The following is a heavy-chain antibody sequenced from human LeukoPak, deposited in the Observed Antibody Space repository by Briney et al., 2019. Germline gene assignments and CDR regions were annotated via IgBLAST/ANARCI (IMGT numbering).Heavy chain of an antibody. CDR2: IYTTGST. V-gene: IGHV4-4*07. D-gene: IGHD5-12*01. J-gene: IGHJ4*02. CDR3: ARGDTVATGLYDY. Sequence: TSETLSLTCTVSGGSISSYYWSWIRQPAGKGLEWIGRIYTTGSTNYNPSLKSRVTISIDKSKNQFSLKLSSVTAADTAVYYCARGDTVATGLYDYWGQGTLVTVSS. CDR1: GGSISSYY.